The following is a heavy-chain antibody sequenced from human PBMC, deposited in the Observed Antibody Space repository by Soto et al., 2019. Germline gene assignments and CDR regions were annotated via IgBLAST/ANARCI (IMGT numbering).Heavy chain of an antibody. CDR3: AKSYYDSSGYSYYFDY. CDR1: GFTFSSYA. J-gene: IGHJ4*02. Sequence: GGSLRLSCAASGFTFSSYAMSWVRQAPGKGLEWVSAISGSGGSTYYADSVKGRFTISRDNSKNTLYLQMNSLRAEDTAVYYCAKSYYDSSGYSYYFDYWGQGTLVTVSS. CDR2: ISGSGGST. D-gene: IGHD3-22*01. V-gene: IGHV3-23*01.